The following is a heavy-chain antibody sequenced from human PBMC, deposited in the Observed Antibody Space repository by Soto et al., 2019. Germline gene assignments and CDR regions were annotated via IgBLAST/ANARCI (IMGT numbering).Heavy chain of an antibody. D-gene: IGHD3-10*01. J-gene: IGHJ4*02. CDR1: GFTFSSYA. CDR3: ARDVEGYYGSGSNFDY. CDR2: ISYDGSNK. V-gene: IGHV3-30-3*01. Sequence: GGSLRLSCAASGFTFSSYAMHWVRQAPGKGLEWVAVISYDGSNKYYADSVKGRFTISRDNSKNTLYLQMNSLRAEDTAVYYCARDVEGYYGSGSNFDYWGQGTLVTVSS.